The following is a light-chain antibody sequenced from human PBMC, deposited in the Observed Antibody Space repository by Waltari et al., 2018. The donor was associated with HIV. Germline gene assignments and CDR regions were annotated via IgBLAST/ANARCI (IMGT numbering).Light chain of an antibody. J-gene: IGLJ2*01. Sequence: QSVLTQPPSASGTPGQRVTIPCSRCSSNIGSCHVYWYQQLPGTAPKLLIYRNNQRPSGVPDRFSGSKSGTSASLAINGLRSEDEADYYCAAWTDSLTAVVFGGGTKLSVL. CDR2: RNN. V-gene: IGLV1-47*01. CDR3: AAWTDSLTAVV. CDR1: SSNIGSCH.